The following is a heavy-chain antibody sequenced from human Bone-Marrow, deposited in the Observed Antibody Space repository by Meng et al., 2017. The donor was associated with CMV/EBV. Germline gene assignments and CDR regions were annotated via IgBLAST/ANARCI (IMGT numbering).Heavy chain of an antibody. D-gene: IGHD2-2*01. CDR2: MNPNSGNT. CDR1: GYTFTGYY. V-gene: IGHV1-8*03. J-gene: IGHJ4*02. Sequence: ASVKVSCKASGYTFTGYYMHWVRQATGQGLEWMGWMNPNSGNTGYAQKFQGRITITRNTAISTAYMELSSLRSEDTAVYYCARAIASASIAPGYWGQGTLVTVSS. CDR3: ARAIASASIAPGY.